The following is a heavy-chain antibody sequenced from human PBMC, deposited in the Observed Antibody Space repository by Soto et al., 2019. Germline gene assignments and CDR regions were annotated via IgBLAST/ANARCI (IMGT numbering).Heavy chain of an antibody. CDR2: IYHSGST. CDR3: ARGNDGMDV. V-gene: IGHV4-30-2*01. Sequence: SETLSLTCAVSGGSISSGGYSWSWIRQPPGKGLEWIGYIYHSGSTYYNPSLKSRVTISVDRSKNQFSLKLSSVTAADTAVYYCARGNDGMDVWGQGTTVTVSS. D-gene: IGHD4-4*01. J-gene: IGHJ6*02. CDR1: GGSISSGGYS.